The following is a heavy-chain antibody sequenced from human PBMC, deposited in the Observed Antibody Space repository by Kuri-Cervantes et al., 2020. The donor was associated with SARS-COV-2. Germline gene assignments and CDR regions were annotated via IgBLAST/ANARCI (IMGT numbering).Heavy chain of an antibody. CDR3: ARDWGDLVIVPAF. Sequence: ASVKVSCKASGYTFTSYGISWVRQAPGQGLEWMGWISAYNGNTNYAQKLQGRVTMTRDTSINTAYMELSRLRSDDTAVYYCARDWGDLVIVPAFWGQGTLVTVSS. V-gene: IGHV1-18*01. CDR2: ISAYNGNT. D-gene: IGHD2-2*01. J-gene: IGHJ4*02. CDR1: GYTFTSYG.